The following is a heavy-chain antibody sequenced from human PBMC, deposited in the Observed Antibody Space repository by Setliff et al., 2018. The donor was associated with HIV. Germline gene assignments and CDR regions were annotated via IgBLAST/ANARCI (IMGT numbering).Heavy chain of an antibody. CDR3: TRRAHGRQEPL. Sequence: SETLSLTCTVSGGSISSNNYYWGWIRQPPGKGLEWIGSINYSGSTYQNPSLKSRVTISVDTSKNHFSLKVNSVTASDTAVYYCTRRAHGRQEPLWDQGTLVTVSS. V-gene: IGHV4-39*02. CDR1: GGSISSNNYY. CDR2: INYSGST. J-gene: IGHJ4*02.